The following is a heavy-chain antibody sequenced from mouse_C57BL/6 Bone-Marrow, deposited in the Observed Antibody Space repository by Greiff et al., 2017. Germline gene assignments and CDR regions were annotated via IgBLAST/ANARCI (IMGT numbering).Heavy chain of an antibody. CDR1: GFNIKDDY. D-gene: IGHD2-2*01. Sequence: EVQLQQSGAELVRPGASVKLSCTASGFNIKDDYMHWVKQRPEQGLEWIGWIDPENGDTEYASKFQGKATITADTSSNTAYLQLSSLTSEDTAVYYCTLTTMVTFAYWGQGTLVTVSA. V-gene: IGHV14-4*01. CDR2: IDPENGDT. CDR3: TLTTMVTFAY. J-gene: IGHJ3*01.